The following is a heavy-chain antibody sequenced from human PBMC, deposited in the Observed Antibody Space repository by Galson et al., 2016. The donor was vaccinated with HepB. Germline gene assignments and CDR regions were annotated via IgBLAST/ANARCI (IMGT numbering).Heavy chain of an antibody. J-gene: IGHJ4*02. CDR3: AGESSSGSPSRLDY. CDR2: IHYSGNT. Sequence: SETLSLTCTVSGDSMSGYQWTWIRQPPGKGLEWIGHIHYSGNTNYSPSLKSRVTISLHTSKNQFSLKLTSVTAADTAVYSCAGESSSGSPSRLDYWGQGTLVTVSS. CDR1: GDSMSGYQ. V-gene: IGHV4-59*01. D-gene: IGHD3-22*01.